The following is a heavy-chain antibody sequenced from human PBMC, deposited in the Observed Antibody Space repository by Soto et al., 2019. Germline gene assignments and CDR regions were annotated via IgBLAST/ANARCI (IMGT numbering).Heavy chain of an antibody. V-gene: IGHV4-31*03. D-gene: IGHD2-15*01. Sequence: SETLSLTCTVSGGSISSGGYYWSWIRQHPGKGLEWIGYIYYSGSTYYNPSLKSRVTISVETSKNQFSLKLSSVTAADTAVYYCARGRGSHCSGGSCYSDTSFDYWGQGTLVTVSS. J-gene: IGHJ4*02. CDR2: IYYSGST. CDR1: GGSISSGGYY. CDR3: ARGRGSHCSGGSCYSDTSFDY.